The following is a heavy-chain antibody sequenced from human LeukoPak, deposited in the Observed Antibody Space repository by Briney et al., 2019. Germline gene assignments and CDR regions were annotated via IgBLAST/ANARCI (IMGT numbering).Heavy chain of an antibody. J-gene: IGHJ4*02. D-gene: IGHD6-13*01. CDR1: GDSVSSSTAA. CDR3: ATFSSSWQAFDF. Sequence: SQTLSLTCAISGDSVSSSTAAWNWIRQSPSRGLECLVRTYYRSKWYNDSAVSVKSRITIDPDTSKIQFYIQLNSVTHEATAVYYCATFSSSWQAFDFWGQGTLVTVSS. CDR2: TYYRSKWYN. V-gene: IGHV6-1*01.